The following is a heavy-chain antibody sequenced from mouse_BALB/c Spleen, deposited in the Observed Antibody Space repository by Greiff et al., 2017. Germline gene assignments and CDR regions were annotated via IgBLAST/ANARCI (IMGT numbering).Heavy chain of an antibody. CDR2: ISYDGSN. V-gene: IGHV3-6*02. Sequence: EVKLLESGPGLVKPSQSLSLTCSVTGYSITSGYYWNWIRQFPGNKLEWMGYISYDGSNNYNPSLKNRISITRDTSKNQFFLKLNSVTTEDTATYYCASSRYDVGYFDVWGAGTTVTVSS. CDR3: ASSRYDVGYFDV. D-gene: IGHD2-14*01. CDR1: GYSITSGYY. J-gene: IGHJ1*01.